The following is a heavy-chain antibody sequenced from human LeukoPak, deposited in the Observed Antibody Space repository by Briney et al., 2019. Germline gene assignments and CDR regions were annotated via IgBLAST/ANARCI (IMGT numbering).Heavy chain of an antibody. V-gene: IGHV3-7*03. D-gene: IGHD3-3*01. J-gene: IGHJ4*02. CDR2: IKQDGSEK. CDR3: AKGRGATIFGVAYS. CDR1: GFTFSSYW. Sequence: PGGSLRLSCAASGFTFSSYWMSWVRQAPGKGLEWVANIKQDGSEKYYVDSVKGRFTISRDNAKNSLYLQMNSLRAEDTAVYYCAKGRGATIFGVAYSWGQGTLVTVSS.